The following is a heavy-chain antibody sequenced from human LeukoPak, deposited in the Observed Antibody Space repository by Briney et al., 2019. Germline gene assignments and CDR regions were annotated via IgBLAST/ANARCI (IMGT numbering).Heavy chain of an antibody. CDR2: ISGSGGST. Sequence: GGSLRLSCSASGFSFSSYTMTWVRQAPGKGPEWVSAISGSGGSTYYADSVKGRFTITRDNSKNTLYLQMNSLRAEDTAVYYCARRRSPADYWGQGTLVTVSS. CDR1: GFSFSSYT. CDR3: ARRRSPADY. V-gene: IGHV3-23*01. D-gene: IGHD3-10*01. J-gene: IGHJ4*02.